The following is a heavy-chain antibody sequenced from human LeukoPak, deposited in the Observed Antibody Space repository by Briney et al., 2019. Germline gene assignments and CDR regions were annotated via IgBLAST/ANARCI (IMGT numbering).Heavy chain of an antibody. Sequence: PSETLSLTCTVSGGSISSDYWSWIRQPPGKGLEWIGHIYYIGSTNYNPSLKSRITISVDTSKSHFSLKLSSVTAADTAVYYCARVVGATGSSDYWGQGTLVTVSS. CDR3: ARVVGATGSSDY. CDR2: IYYIGST. J-gene: IGHJ4*02. D-gene: IGHD1-26*01. V-gene: IGHV4-59*01. CDR1: GGSISSDY.